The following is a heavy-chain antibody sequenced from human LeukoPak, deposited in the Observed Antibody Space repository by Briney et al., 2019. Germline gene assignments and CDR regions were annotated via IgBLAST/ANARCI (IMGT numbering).Heavy chain of an antibody. Sequence: ASVKVSCKASGYSFTSNYIHWVRQAPGQGLEWMGMIYPRDGSTSYAQKLQGRVTMTTDTSTSTAYMELRSLRSDDTAVYYCAGDRQMIESDYFDYWGQGTLVTVSS. D-gene: IGHD3-22*01. J-gene: IGHJ4*02. V-gene: IGHV1-46*01. CDR1: GYSFTSNY. CDR2: IYPRDGST. CDR3: AGDRQMIESDYFDY.